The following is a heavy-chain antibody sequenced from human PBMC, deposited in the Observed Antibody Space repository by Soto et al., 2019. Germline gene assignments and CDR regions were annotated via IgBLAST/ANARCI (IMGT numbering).Heavy chain of an antibody. CDR2: ISYDGSNK. CDR1: GFTFSSYG. V-gene: IGHV3-30*18. J-gene: IGHJ6*02. Sequence: GGSLRLSWAASGFTFSSYGMHWVRQAPGKGLEWVAVISYDGSNKYYADSVKGRFTISRDNSKNTLYLQMNSLRAEDTAVYYCAKDKGIGCMDVWGQGTTVTVSS. CDR3: AKDKGIGCMDV.